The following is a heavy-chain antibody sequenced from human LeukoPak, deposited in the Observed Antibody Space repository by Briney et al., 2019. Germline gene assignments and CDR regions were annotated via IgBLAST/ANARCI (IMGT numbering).Heavy chain of an antibody. D-gene: IGHD6-25*01. V-gene: IGHV4-34*01. Sequence: PSETLSLTCAVYGGSFSGYYWSWIRQPPGKGLEWIGEINHSGSTNYNPSLKSRVTISVDTSKNQFSLKLSPVTAADTAVYYCVTARRHRLDHWGQGTLVTVSS. J-gene: IGHJ4*02. CDR3: VTARRHRLDH. CDR2: INHSGST. CDR1: GGSFSGYY.